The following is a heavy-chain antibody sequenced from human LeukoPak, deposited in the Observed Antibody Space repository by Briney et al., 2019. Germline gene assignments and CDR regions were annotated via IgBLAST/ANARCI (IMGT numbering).Heavy chain of an antibody. V-gene: IGHV3-23*01. CDR1: GFTFSSYG. D-gene: IGHD3-22*01. J-gene: IGHJ4*02. Sequence: RSGGTLRLSCAASGFTFSSYGMSWVRQAPGKGLEWVSAISGSGGSTYYADSVKGRFTISRDNSKNTLYLQMNSLRAEDTAVYYCAKTYDSSGDFLWGQGTLVTVSS. CDR3: AKTYDSSGDFL. CDR2: ISGSGGST.